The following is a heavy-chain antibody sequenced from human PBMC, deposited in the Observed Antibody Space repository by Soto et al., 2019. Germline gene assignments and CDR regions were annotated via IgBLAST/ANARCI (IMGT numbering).Heavy chain of an antibody. CDR2: IYYSGST. J-gene: IGHJ4*02. D-gene: IGHD5-18*01. V-gene: IGHV4-31*01. CDR1: GGSISSGGYY. Sequence: QVQLQESGPGLVKPSQTLSLSCTVSGGSISSGGYYWSWIRQHPGKGLEWIGYIYYSGSTYYNPSLKRPGSVSIDTSRNQSSLILSSVTAADTGVYFCARGLPCSETREYWGQGTLVTVSS. CDR3: ARGLPCSETREY.